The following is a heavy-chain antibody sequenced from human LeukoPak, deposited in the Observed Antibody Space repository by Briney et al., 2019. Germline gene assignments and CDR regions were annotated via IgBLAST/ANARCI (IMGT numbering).Heavy chain of an antibody. J-gene: IGHJ6*02. CDR2: ISGDGGST. Sequence: TGGSLRLSCAASGFTFDDYAMHWVRQAPGKGLEWGSLISGDGGSTYYADSVKGRFTISRDNSKNSLYLQMNSLRTEDTALYYCAKDSCSSTSCYYYYYYYGMDVWGQGTTVTVSS. CDR3: AKDSCSSTSCYYYYYYYGMDV. V-gene: IGHV3-43*02. CDR1: GFTFDDYA. D-gene: IGHD2-2*01.